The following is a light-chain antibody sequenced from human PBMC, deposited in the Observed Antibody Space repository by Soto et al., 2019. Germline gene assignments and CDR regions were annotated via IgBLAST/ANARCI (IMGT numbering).Light chain of an antibody. Sequence: DIXXTQSPSSLSASVGDRVTITCRASQSISSYLNWYQQKPGQAPKLLIYAASSLQSGVPSRFSGSGSGTDFTLTISSLQPEDFATYYCQQSYSTPWTFGQGTKVEIK. J-gene: IGKJ1*01. CDR3: QQSYSTPWT. CDR1: QSISSY. CDR2: AAS. V-gene: IGKV1-39*01.